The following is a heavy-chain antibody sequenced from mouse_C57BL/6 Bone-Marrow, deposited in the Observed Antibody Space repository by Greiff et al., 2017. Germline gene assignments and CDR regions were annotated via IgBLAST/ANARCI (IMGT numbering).Heavy chain of an antibody. J-gene: IGHJ2*01. CDR2: IDPANGNP. D-gene: IGHD1-1*01. CDR1: GFNIKNTY. V-gene: IGHV14-3*01. CDR3: ARWGGTTVVADYFDY. Sequence: VQLQPSVAELVRPGASVKLSCTASGFNIKNTYMHWVKQRPEQGLEWIGRIDPANGNPKYAPKFPGKATITADTSSNTAYLQLSSMTTEDTAIYYYARWGGTTVVADYFDYWGQGTTLTVSS.